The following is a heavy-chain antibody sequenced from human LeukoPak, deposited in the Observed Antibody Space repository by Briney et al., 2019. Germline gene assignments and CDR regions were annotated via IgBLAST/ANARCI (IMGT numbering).Heavy chain of an antibody. D-gene: IGHD6-19*01. CDR1: GFTFSTYA. J-gene: IGHJ6*02. CDR2: ISASAGST. CDR3: AKESIAVAGFYYYYGMDV. Sequence: GGSLRLSCAASGFTFSTYAMKWVRQAPGKGLEWVSAISASAGSTFYADSVKGRFTISRDNSKNTLYPQMNSLRAEDTAVYYCAKESIAVAGFYYYYGMDVWGQGTTVTVSS. V-gene: IGHV3-23*01.